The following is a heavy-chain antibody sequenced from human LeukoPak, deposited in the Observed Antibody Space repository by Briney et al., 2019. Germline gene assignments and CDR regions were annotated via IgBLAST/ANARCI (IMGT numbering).Heavy chain of an antibody. Sequence: GGSLRLSCAASGFTFSTYWMSWVRQAPGKGLEWVANIKQDGSEKYYVDSVKGRFTISRDNAKNSLYLQMDSLRAEDTAVYYCAQLKNAFDIWGQGTMVTVSS. CDR2: IKQDGSEK. D-gene: IGHD2-2*01. CDR3: AQLKNAFDI. V-gene: IGHV3-7*01. CDR1: GFTFSTYW. J-gene: IGHJ3*02.